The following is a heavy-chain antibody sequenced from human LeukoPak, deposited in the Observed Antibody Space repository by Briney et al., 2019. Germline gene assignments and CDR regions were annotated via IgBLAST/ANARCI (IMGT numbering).Heavy chain of an antibody. CDR3: ARDKQHSYGRYFDH. V-gene: IGHV4-59*01. D-gene: IGHD3-16*01. Sequence: PSETVSLTCSVSGDSISTYHWNWIRKPPGKGLEWIGYMQSTGNRKYNPSLRSRVNMFVDTSKNQAALILSSVTAADTAVYYCARDKQHSYGRYFDHWGQGALVTVSS. CDR2: MQSTGNR. CDR1: GDSISTYH. J-gene: IGHJ4*02.